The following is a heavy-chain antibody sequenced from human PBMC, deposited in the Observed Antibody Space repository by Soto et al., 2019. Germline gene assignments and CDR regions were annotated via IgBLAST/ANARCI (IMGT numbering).Heavy chain of an antibody. Sequence: QVQLVQSGAEVKKPGASVKVSCKASGYTFTSYGINWVRQAPGQGLEWMGWISAYNDNTHYAQKLQDRVTKTTDTSTSTADMELRNLRSDDTAVYYCARGMSFYYDNSGFYYFDYWGQGTLVTVSS. CDR2: ISAYNDNT. V-gene: IGHV1-18*01. J-gene: IGHJ4*02. D-gene: IGHD3-22*01. CDR3: ARGMSFYYDNSGFYYFDY. CDR1: GYTFTSYG.